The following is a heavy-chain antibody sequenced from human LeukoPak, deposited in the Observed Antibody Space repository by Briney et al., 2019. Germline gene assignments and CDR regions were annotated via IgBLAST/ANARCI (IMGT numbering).Heavy chain of an antibody. CDR3: ATDSSGSYYAYFDY. J-gene: IGHJ4*02. V-gene: IGHV3-23*01. Sequence: GGSLRLSCSASRFSSSTYAMSWVRQAPGKGLEWVSAISGSGGSTYYADSVKGRFTISRDNSKNTLYLQMNSLRAEDTAVYYCATDSSGSYYAYFDYWGQGTLVTVSS. D-gene: IGHD1-26*01. CDR2: ISGSGGST. CDR1: RFSSSTYA.